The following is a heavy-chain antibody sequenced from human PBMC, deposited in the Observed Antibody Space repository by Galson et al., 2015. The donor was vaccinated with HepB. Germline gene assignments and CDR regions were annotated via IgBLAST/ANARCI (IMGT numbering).Heavy chain of an antibody. CDR1: GGSISSYY. J-gene: IGHJ4*02. V-gene: IGHV4-59*12. CDR2: IYYSGST. D-gene: IGHD2-15*01. Sequence: ETLSLTCTVSGGSISSYYWSWIRQPPGKGLEWIGYIYYSGSTNYNPSLKSRVTISVDTSKNQFSLKLSSVTAADTAVYYCARGEVGLVVAATKYYFDYWGQGTLVTVSP. CDR3: ARGEVGLVVAATKYYFDY.